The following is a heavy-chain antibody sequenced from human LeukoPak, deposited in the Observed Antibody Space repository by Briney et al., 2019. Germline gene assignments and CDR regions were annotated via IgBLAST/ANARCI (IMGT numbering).Heavy chain of an antibody. Sequence: SETLSLTCAVYGGSFSGYYWSWIRQPPGKGLEWIGEINHSGSTNYNPSLKSRVIISVDTSKNQFSLKLSSVTAAGTAVYYCARHGYYYDSSGYCTYFDYWGQGTLVTVSS. V-gene: IGHV4-34*01. CDR3: ARHGYYYDSSGYCTYFDY. CDR2: INHSGST. J-gene: IGHJ4*02. CDR1: GGSFSGYY. D-gene: IGHD3-22*01.